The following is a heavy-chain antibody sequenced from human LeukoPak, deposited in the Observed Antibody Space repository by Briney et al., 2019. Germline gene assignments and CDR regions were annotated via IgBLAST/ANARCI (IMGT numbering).Heavy chain of an antibody. Sequence: GASVKVSCKASGYTFTSYGISWGRQAPGQGLEWMGWISAYNDNTNYAQKLQGRVTMTTDTSTSTAYMELRSLRSDDTAVYYCARDSLYSSGLEFDYWGQGTLVTVSS. V-gene: IGHV1-18*01. J-gene: IGHJ4*02. CDR3: ARDSLYSSGLEFDY. CDR2: ISAYNDNT. CDR1: GYTFTSYG. D-gene: IGHD6-25*01.